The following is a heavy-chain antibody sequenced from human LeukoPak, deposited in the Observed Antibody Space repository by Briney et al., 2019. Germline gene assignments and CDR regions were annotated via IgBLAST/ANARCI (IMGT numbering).Heavy chain of an antibody. J-gene: IGHJ6*02. CDR1: GGSISSYY. CDR2: IYTSGST. Sequence: SETLSLTCTVSGGSISSYYWSWIRQPAGKGLEWIGRIYTSGSTNYNPSLKSGVTMSVDTSKNQFSLKLSSVTAADTAVYYCARSGYSYGSLYYYYGMDVWGQGTTVTVSS. CDR3: ARSGYSYGSLYYYYGMDV. V-gene: IGHV4-4*07. D-gene: IGHD5-18*01.